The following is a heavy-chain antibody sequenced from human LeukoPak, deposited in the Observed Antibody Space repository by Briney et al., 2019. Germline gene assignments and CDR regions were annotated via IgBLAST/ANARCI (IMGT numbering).Heavy chain of an antibody. Sequence: PGGALRLSCVAPRFTLSRYLRSRVRPAPGRGREWVARIKEDGSEKYNLESLKGRFTISRDNAKNSLYLQMNPLRIEDTAVYYCARDRFRQMDVWGKGTTVTVSP. CDR2: IKEDGSEK. D-gene: IGHD3-10*01. J-gene: IGHJ6*04. CDR1: RFTLSRYL. V-gene: IGHV3-7*01. CDR3: ARDRFRQMDV.